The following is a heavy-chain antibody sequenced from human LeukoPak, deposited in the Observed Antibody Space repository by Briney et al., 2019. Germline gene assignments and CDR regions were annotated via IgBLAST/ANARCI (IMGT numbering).Heavy chain of an antibody. CDR2: ISSSSSYI. CDR3: ARDLNWETY. CDR1: GFTFSSYC. D-gene: IGHD7-27*01. J-gene: IGHJ4*02. Sequence: GRSLRLSCAASGFTFSSYCMDWVRQTPGKGLEWVSSISSSSSYIYYADSVKGRFTISRDNAKNSLYLQMSSLRAEDTAVYYCARDLNWETYWGQGTLVTVSS. V-gene: IGHV3-21*01.